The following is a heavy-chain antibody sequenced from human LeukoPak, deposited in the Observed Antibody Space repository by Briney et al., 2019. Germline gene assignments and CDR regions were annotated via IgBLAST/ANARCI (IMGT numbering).Heavy chain of an antibody. V-gene: IGHV3-53*01. CDR2: IYSGGST. CDR3: ARDLYYYDSSGYSRPFDY. J-gene: IGHJ4*02. CDR1: GFTVSSNY. Sequence: GGSLRLSCAASGFTVSSNYMSWVRQAPGKGLEWVSVIYSGGSTYYADSVKGRFTISRDNSKNTLYLQMNSLRAEDTAVYYCARDLYYYDSSGYSRPFDYWGQGTLVTVSS. D-gene: IGHD3-22*01.